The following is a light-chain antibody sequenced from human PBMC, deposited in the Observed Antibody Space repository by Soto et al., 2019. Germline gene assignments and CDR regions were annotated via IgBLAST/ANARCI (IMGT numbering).Light chain of an antibody. V-gene: IGKV1-5*01. CDR2: DAY. CDR3: QQYDSYSLT. CDR1: QSISTW. J-gene: IGKJ4*01. Sequence: DIQMTQSPSTLSASVGDRVTITCRASQSISTWLAWYQQKPGKAPKFLIYDAYSLESGVPSRFSGSGSGTEFTLTISSLQPDDFATYYCQQYDSYSLTFGGGTKVEIK.